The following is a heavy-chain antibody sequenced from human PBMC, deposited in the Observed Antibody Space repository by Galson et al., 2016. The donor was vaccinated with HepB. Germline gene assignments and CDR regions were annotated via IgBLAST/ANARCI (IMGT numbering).Heavy chain of an antibody. CDR1: GFTLTTYY. J-gene: IGHJ5*02. CDR2: MNGAGNER. Sequence: SLRLSCAASGFTLTTYYMYWVRQAPGKGLVWVSSMNGAGNERNYADSVKGRFAISRDNSKNTLYLQMNSLRAEDTAVYYCAKGRSLSAAVSIWFDPWGQGTLVNVSS. D-gene: IGHD6-13*01. CDR3: AKGRSLSAAVSIWFDP. V-gene: IGHV3-23*01.